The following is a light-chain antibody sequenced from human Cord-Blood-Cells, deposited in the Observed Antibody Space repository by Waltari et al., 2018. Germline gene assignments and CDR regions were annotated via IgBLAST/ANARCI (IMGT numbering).Light chain of an antibody. CDR1: SSAVGSYNL. J-gene: IGLJ2*01. CDR3: CSYAGSSTLV. CDR2: EGS. Sequence: QSALTQPASVSGSPGQSITISCPGTSSAVGSYNLVSGYQQHPGKAPKLMIYEGSKRPSGVSNRFSGSKSGNTASLTISGLQAEDEADYYCCSYAGSSTLVFGGGTKLTVL. V-gene: IGLV2-23*01.